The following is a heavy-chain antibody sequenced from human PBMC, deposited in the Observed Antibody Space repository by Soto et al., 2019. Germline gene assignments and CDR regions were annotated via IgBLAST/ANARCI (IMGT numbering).Heavy chain of an antibody. CDR2: ISAYNGNT. Sequence: ASVKVSCKASGYTFTSYGISWVRQAPGQGLEWMGWISAYNGNTNYAQKLQGRVTMTTDTSTSTSYMELRSLRSDDTAVYYCARVALRGYSCYDYYYSYYMDVWGKGTTVPVSS. J-gene: IGHJ6*03. D-gene: IGHD5-12*01. CDR1: GYTFTSYG. V-gene: IGHV1-18*01. CDR3: ARVALRGYSCYDYYYSYYMDV.